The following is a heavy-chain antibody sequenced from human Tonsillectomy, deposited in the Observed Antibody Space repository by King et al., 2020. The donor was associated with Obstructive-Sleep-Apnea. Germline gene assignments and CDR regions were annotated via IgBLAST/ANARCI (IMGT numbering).Heavy chain of an antibody. J-gene: IGHJ4*02. CDR1: GFTFSSYA. Sequence: HVQLVESGGGVVQPGRSLRLSCVASGFTFSSYAMHWVRQAPGKGLEWVAVLSHDESYKSSADSMKGRFTISRDNSKNTLSLQVNSLRTEETAVYYCARGGTLTPGDYFDYWGQGTLVTVSA. V-gene: IGHV3-30*04. D-gene: IGHD2-15*01. CDR3: ARGGTLTPGDYFDY. CDR2: LSHDESYK.